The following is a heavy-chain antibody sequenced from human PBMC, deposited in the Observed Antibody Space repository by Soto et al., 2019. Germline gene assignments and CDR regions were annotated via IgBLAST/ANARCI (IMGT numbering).Heavy chain of an antibody. D-gene: IGHD4-17*01. J-gene: IGHJ4*02. V-gene: IGHV1-8*01. Sequence: QVQLVQSGAEVKKPGASVKVSCKASGYTFTSYDINWVRQATGQGLEWMGWMNPNSGNTGSAQKFQGRVTMTRDTFTRTAYMELSRLTSEDTAMYYCVRVGGAIDYWGQGPLVTVSS. CDR2: MNPNSGNT. CDR1: GYTFTSYD. CDR3: VRVGGAIDY.